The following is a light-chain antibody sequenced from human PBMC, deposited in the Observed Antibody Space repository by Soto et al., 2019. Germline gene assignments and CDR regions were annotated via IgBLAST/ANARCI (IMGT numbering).Light chain of an antibody. CDR1: QSVSSY. CDR3: QQYNNWAPLT. V-gene: IGKV3-15*01. J-gene: IGKJ4*01. Sequence: EIVRTQSPATLSVSPGERATLSCRASQSVSSYLAWYQQKPGQAPRLLIYGASTRATGIPARFSGSGSGTEFTLTISSLQSEDCAVYYCQQYNNWAPLTFGGGTKVEIK. CDR2: GAS.